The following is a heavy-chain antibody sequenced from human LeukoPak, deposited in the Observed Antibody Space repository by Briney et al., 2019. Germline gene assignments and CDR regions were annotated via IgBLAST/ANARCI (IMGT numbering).Heavy chain of an antibody. CDR3: GXTXXGXYIGYFYYYYMDV. J-gene: IGHJ6*03. V-gene: IGHV4-59*01. CDR2: IYDSGST. D-gene: IGHD5-18*01. Sequence: PXETLSLXCAVYGGSFSGYYWSWIRQPPGKGLEWIGYIYDSGSTNYNPSLKSRVTISVETSKNQFSLKLSSVTAADTAVYYCGXTXXGXYIGYFYYYYMDVWGKGTTVTISS. CDR1: GGSFSGYY.